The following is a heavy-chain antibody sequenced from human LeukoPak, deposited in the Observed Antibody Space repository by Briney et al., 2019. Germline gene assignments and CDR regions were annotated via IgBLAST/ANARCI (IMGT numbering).Heavy chain of an antibody. J-gene: IGHJ6*03. CDR1: GGSFSGYY. D-gene: IGHD3-9*01. CDR3: ARYDILTGNVGYYYYYMDV. V-gene: IGHV4-34*01. Sequence: PSETLSLTCAVYGGSFSGYYWSWIRQPPGKGLEWTGEINHSGSTNYNPSLRSRVTISVDTSKNQSSLKLSSVTAADTAVYYCARYDILTGNVGYYYYYMDVWGKGTTVTVSS. CDR2: INHSGST.